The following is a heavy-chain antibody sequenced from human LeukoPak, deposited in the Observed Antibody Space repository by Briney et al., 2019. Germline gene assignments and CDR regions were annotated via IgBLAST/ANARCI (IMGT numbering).Heavy chain of an antibody. V-gene: IGHV4-59*01. CDR2: VYYTGST. Sequence: PSETLSLTCTVSGGSFSTYYWSWIRQPPGKGLEWIGYVYYTGSTNYNPSLKSRVIISVDMSKNQFSLKLSSVTAADTAVYYCARDRGTYLPGTFDYWGQGTLVTVSS. D-gene: IGHD1-26*01. CDR1: GGSFSTYY. CDR3: ARDRGTYLPGTFDY. J-gene: IGHJ4*02.